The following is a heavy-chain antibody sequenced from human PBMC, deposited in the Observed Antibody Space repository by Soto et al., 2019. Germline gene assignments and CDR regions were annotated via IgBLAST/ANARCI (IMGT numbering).Heavy chain of an antibody. J-gene: IGHJ6*02. CDR1: GFTFSSYG. D-gene: IGHD3-10*01. CDR2: ISYDGSNK. CDR3: AKSRGYYYGSGSYYREDTDYYYYGMDV. V-gene: IGHV3-30*18. Sequence: PVGSLRLSGAASGFTFSSYGMHWVRQAPGKGLEWVAGISYDGSNKYYADSVKGRFTISRDNSKNTLYLQMNSLRAEDTAVYYCAKSRGYYYGSGSYYREDTDYYYYGMDVWGQGTTVTVSS.